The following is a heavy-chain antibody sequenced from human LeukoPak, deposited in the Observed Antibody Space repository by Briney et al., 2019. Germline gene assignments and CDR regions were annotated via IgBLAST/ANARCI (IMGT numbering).Heavy chain of an antibody. CDR3: ARRSTYGSGTNYLFDY. CDR1: GYSFTSYW. CDR2: IYPGDSDT. D-gene: IGHD3-10*01. J-gene: IGHJ4*02. Sequence: GESLKISCKGSGYSFTSYWIAWVRQMPGKGLEWMGIIYPGDSDTRYSPSFQGQITISADKSISTAYLQWSSLKASATAMYYCARRSTYGSGTNYLFDYWGQGTLVTVSS. V-gene: IGHV5-51*01.